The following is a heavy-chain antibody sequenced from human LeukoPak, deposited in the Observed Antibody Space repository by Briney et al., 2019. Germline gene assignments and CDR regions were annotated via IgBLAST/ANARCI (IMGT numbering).Heavy chain of an antibody. J-gene: IGHJ4*02. Sequence: GRSLRLSCAASGFIFSDYYMSWIRQAPGKGLEWVSCITGSGTYTNYADSVKGRFTISRDNAKTSLYLQMNSLRAENTAVYYCARVSGSYVFDYWGQGPLVTVSS. D-gene: IGHD1-26*01. CDR3: ARVSGSYVFDY. CDR2: ITGSGTYT. CDR1: GFIFSDYY. V-gene: IGHV3-11*05.